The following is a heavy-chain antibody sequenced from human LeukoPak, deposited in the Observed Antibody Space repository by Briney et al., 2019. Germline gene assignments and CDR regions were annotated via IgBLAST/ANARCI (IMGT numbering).Heavy chain of an antibody. V-gene: IGHV3-30-3*01. CDR3: AREGEYYDYVWGSYRPPYYFDY. CDR1: GFTFSSYA. D-gene: IGHD3-16*02. Sequence: GGSLRLSCAASGFTFSSYAMHWVRQAPGKGLEWVAVISYDGSNKYYADSVKGRFTISRDSSKDTLYLQMNSLRAEDTAVYYCAREGEYYDYVWGSYRPPYYFDYWGQGTLVTVSS. CDR2: ISYDGSNK. J-gene: IGHJ4*02.